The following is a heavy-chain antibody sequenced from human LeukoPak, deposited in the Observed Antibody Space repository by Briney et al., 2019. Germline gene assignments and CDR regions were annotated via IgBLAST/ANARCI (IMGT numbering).Heavy chain of an antibody. CDR3: ARAWATDYFDY. CDR1: GGSIRGYY. V-gene: IGHV4-59*01. J-gene: IGHJ4*02. CDR2: IYYGGST. Sequence: SETLSLTCTVSGGSIRGYYWTWSRQPPGKGLEWIGYIYYGGSTNYNPSLKSRITMSADASKNQFSLRLSSVTAADTAMYYCARAWATDYFDYWGQGTLVTVSS.